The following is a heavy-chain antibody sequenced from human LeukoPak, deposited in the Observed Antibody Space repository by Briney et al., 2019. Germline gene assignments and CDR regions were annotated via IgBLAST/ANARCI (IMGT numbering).Heavy chain of an antibody. CDR2: IKQDGGET. Sequence: GGSLRLSCAASGFPFSSYWMAWVRQAPGKGREGGASIKQDGGETLYGDSVKGRFTISRDNAKNSLYLQMNSLRAEDTAVYYCARDVMKKSFDDFWSGVSNHYYYYMDVWGKGTTVTVSS. CDR3: ARDVMKKSFDDFWSGVSNHYYYYMDV. J-gene: IGHJ6*03. V-gene: IGHV3-7*01. CDR1: GFPFSSYW. D-gene: IGHD3-3*01.